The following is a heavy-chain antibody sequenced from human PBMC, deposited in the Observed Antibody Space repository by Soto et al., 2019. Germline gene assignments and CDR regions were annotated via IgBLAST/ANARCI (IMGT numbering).Heavy chain of an antibody. J-gene: IGHJ6*02. D-gene: IGHD3-3*01. CDR1: GFTFSSYS. Sequence: EVQLVESGGGLVQPGGSLRLSCAASGFTFSSYSMNWVRQAPGKGLEWVSYISSSSSTIYYADSVKGRFTISRDNAKNSLYLQMNSLRDEDTAVYYCAREYYDFWSGYYDYYYYYGMDVCGQGTTVTVSS. V-gene: IGHV3-48*02. CDR2: ISSSSSTI. CDR3: AREYYDFWSGYYDYYYYYGMDV.